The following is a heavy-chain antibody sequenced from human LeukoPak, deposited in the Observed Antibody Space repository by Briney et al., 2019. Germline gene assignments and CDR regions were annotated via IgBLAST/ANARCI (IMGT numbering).Heavy chain of an antibody. J-gene: IGHJ5*02. Sequence: LWASVKVSCKVSGYTFTGYYMHWVRQAPGQGLEWMGWINPNSGGTNYAQKFQGRVTMTRDTSISTAYMELSRLRSDDTAVYYCARDCGYCSGGSCYNWFDPWGQGTLVTVSS. CDR2: INPNSGGT. D-gene: IGHD2-15*01. V-gene: IGHV1-2*02. CDR1: GYTFTGYY. CDR3: ARDCGYCSGGSCYNWFDP.